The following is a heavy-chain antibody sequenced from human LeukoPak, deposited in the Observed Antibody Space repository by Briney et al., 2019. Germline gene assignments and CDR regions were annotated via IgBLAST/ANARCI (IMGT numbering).Heavy chain of an antibody. Sequence: PGGSLRLSCAASGFTFSSYAMSWVRQAPGKGLEWVSAISGSGGSTYYADSVKGRFTISRDNSKNTLSLQMNSLRAEDTAVYYCAKDVRRAYSSGWYDYWGQGTPVTVSS. CDR3: AKDVRRAYSSGWYDY. CDR1: GFTFSSYA. CDR2: ISGSGGST. V-gene: IGHV3-23*01. D-gene: IGHD6-19*01. J-gene: IGHJ4*02.